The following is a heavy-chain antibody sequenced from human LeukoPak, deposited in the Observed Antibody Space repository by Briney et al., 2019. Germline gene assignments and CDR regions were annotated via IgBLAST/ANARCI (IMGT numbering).Heavy chain of an antibody. CDR2: INHSGST. Sequence: PSETLSLTCAVYGGSFSGYYWSWIRQPPGKGLEWIGEINHSGSTNYNTSLKSRVTISVDTSKNQFSLKLSSVTAADTAVYYCARGRQYYYGSGRPRAPFDYWGQGTLVTVSS. CDR3: ARGRQYYYGSGRPRAPFDY. D-gene: IGHD3-10*01. CDR1: GGSFSGYY. J-gene: IGHJ4*02. V-gene: IGHV4-34*01.